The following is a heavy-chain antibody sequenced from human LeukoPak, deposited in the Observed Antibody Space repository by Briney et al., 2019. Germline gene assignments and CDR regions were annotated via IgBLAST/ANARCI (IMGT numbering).Heavy chain of an antibody. D-gene: IGHD4-17*01. CDR3: AKDRYGDYGPFDN. Sequence: GGSLRLSCAASGFTISGYWMHWVRQAPGKGLEWVALIPSDGSYTYYADSVKGRFTISRDNSKNTLSLQMNSVRPDDTAVYYCAKDRYGDYGPFDNWGQGTMVTVSS. CDR1: GFTISGYW. J-gene: IGHJ3*02. V-gene: IGHV3-30*18. CDR2: IPSDGSYT.